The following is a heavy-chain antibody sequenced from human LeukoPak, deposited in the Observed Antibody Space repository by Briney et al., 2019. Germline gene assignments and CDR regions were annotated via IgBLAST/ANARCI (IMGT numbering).Heavy chain of an antibody. CDR1: GFTFSDYS. CDR2: ISPAGDST. D-gene: IGHD2-2*01. CDR3: ARRLVTAGITDFFDS. J-gene: IGHJ4*02. Sequence: PGGSLRLSCTASGFTFSDYSMSWVRQAPGAGLEWVSAISPAGDSTTDADSVKGRFTISRDNSKSTLYLQMNGLTAEDTALYYCARRLVTAGITDFFDSWGQETLVSVSS. V-gene: IGHV3-23*01.